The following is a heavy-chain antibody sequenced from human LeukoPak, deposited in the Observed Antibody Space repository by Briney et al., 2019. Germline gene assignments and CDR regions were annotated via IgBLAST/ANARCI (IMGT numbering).Heavy chain of an antibody. J-gene: IGHJ1*01. CDR3: ARGELLWFGEDWFQH. Sequence: SETLSLTCAVYGGSFSGYYWGWIRQPPGKGLEWIGEISQSGSSDYNPSLKSRVTMSVDTSKNQFSLKLSSVTAADTAVYYCARGELLWFGEDWFQHWGQGTLVTVSS. V-gene: IGHV4-34*01. CDR2: ISQSGSS. CDR1: GGSFSGYY. D-gene: IGHD3-10*01.